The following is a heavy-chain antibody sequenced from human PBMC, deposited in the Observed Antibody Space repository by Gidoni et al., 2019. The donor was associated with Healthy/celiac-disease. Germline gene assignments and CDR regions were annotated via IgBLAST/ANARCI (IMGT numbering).Heavy chain of an antibody. J-gene: IGHJ4*02. CDR3: ARRDFAPAAVDY. Sequence: QVQLQQWGAGLLKPSETLSLTCAVSGGSFSGYYWSWIRQPPGKGLAWIGEINHSGSTNYNPSRKSRVTISVDTSKNQFSLKLSSVTAADTAVYYCARRDFAPAAVDYWGQGTLVTVSS. D-gene: IGHD2-2*01. V-gene: IGHV4-34*01. CDR1: GGSFSGYY. CDR2: INHSGST.